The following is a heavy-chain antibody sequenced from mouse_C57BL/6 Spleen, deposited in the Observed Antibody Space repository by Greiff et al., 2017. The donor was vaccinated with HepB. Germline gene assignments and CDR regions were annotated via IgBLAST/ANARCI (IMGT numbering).Heavy chain of an antibody. CDR1: GFTFTDYY. V-gene: IGHV7-3*01. Sequence: EVKLMESGGGLVQPGGSLSLSCAASGFTFTDYYMSWVRQPPGKALEWLGFIRNKANGYTTEYSASVKGRFTISRDNSQSILYLQMNALIADDSATYYCARSSAYYYYFDYWGQGTTLTVSS. CDR2: IRNKANGYTT. D-gene: IGHD2-10*01. CDR3: ARSSAYYYYFDY. J-gene: IGHJ2*01.